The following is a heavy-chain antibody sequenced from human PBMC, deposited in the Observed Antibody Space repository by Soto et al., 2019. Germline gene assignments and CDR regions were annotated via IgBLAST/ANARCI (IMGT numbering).Heavy chain of an antibody. V-gene: IGHV4-59*08. CDR2: IYYTGTT. J-gene: IGHJ4*02. D-gene: IGHD3-22*01. CDR3: VNYDDHVVTFDY. Sequence: NPSETLSLTCTVSDSPISSYYWGWFRQPPGLGLEWVGYIYYTGTTTYNPSLRSRVAISLDTSKSQFSLNLRSVTAADTAVYYFVNYDDHVVTFDYWGQGTLVTVSS. CDR1: DSPISSYY.